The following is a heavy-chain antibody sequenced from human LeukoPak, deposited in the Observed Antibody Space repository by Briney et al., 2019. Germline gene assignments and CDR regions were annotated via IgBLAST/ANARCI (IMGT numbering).Heavy chain of an antibody. Sequence: PSETLSLTCNVSIASVIDGRYYWTWIRQHPGKGLEWIGYKYYSGSAKYNPSLKSRLTISVDTSKNQFSLQLSSVTAADTATYYFATPYCSGISLLDVFNMWGQGTRVTVSS. D-gene: IGHD2-15*01. CDR1: IASVIDGRYY. CDR3: ATPYCSGISLLDVFNM. CDR2: KYYSGSA. J-gene: IGHJ3*02. V-gene: IGHV4-31*03.